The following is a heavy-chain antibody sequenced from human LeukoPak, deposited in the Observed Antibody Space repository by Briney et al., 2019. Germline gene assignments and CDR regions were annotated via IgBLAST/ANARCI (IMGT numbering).Heavy chain of an antibody. CDR2: ISGSGGST. Sequence: GGSLRLSCAASGFTFSSYAMSWVRQAPGKGLERVSAISGSGGSTYYADSVKGRFTISRDNSKNTLYLQMNSLRAEDTAVYYCAKDEQTDFHYYYYYGMDVWGQGTTVTVSS. D-gene: IGHD6-13*01. V-gene: IGHV3-23*01. J-gene: IGHJ6*02. CDR1: GFTFSSYA. CDR3: AKDEQTDFHYYYYYGMDV.